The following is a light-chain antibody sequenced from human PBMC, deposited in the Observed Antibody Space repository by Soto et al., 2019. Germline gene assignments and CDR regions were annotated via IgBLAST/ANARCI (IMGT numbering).Light chain of an antibody. J-gene: IGLJ2*01. CDR2: ADS. V-gene: IGLV1-47*02. CDR3: AVWDDSVFGKI. Sequence: QSVLTQPPSASGTPGQRVTISCSGGKSNIGSNEVYWYQQLPGTAPKFLIYADSQRPSGVPDRFSASKSGTSASLTISGLRSEDEAEYYCAVWDDSVFGKIFGGGTKLTVL. CDR1: KSNIGSNE.